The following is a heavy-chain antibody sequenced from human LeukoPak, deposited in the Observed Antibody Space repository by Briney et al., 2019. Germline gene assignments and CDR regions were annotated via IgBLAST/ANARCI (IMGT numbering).Heavy chain of an antibody. CDR1: GYTLAELS. Sequence: GASVKVSCKISGYTLAELSMHWVRQAPGKGLEWMGRIIPILGIANYAQKFQGRVTITADKSTSTAYMELSSLRSEDTAVYYCASESVPGYWGQGTLVTVSS. J-gene: IGHJ4*02. CDR3: ASESVPGY. CDR2: IIPILGIA. D-gene: IGHD6-6*01. V-gene: IGHV1-69*04.